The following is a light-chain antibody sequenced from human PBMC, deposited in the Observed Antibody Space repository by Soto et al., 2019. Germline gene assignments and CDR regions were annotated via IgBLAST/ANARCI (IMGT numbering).Light chain of an antibody. CDR2: EVS. Sequence: QSALTQPPSASGSLGQSVTISCTGTSSDVGGYNYVSWYQQHPGKAPKLMIYEVSKRPSGVPDRFSGSKSGNTASLTVSGLQAEDEADYYCSSYAGSNKVFGTGTKLTVL. CDR3: SSYAGSNKV. CDR1: SSDVGGYNY. V-gene: IGLV2-8*01. J-gene: IGLJ1*01.